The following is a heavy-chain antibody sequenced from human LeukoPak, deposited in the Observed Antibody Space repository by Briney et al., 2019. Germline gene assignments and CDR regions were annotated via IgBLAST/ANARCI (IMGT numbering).Heavy chain of an antibody. Sequence: GSLRLSCAASGFTFSSHWMHWVRQTPGKGLVWVSRLKSDGTTTNYADSVKGRFTISRDNAKNTLYQQMDSLRAEDTALYYCARGGTLTCLPDHWGQGTL. J-gene: IGHJ4*02. V-gene: IGHV3-74*01. CDR3: ARGGTLTCLPDH. CDR2: LKSDGTTT. CDR1: GFTFSSHW. D-gene: IGHD3-16*01.